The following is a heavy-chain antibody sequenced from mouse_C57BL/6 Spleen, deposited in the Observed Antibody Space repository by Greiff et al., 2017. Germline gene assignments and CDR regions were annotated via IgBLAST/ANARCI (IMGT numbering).Heavy chain of an antibody. D-gene: IGHD1-1*02. V-gene: IGHV1-15*01. Sequence: VQLQQSGAELVRPGASVTLSCKASGYTFTDYDMHWVKQTPVQGLEWIGAIDPETGGTAYNQKFKGKAILTADNSPSTAYMELRSLTSEDSAVYYCTFTGRMDYWGQGTSVTVSS. J-gene: IGHJ4*01. CDR3: TFTGRMDY. CDR1: GYTFTDYD. CDR2: IDPETGGT.